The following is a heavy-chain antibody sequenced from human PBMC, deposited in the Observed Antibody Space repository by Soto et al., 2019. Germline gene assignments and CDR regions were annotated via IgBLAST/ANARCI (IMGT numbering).Heavy chain of an antibody. CDR2: ISWNSGSI. D-gene: IGHD2-2*01. Sequence: EVQLVESGGGLVQPGRSLRLSCAASGFTFDDYAMHWVRQAPGKGLEWVSGISWNSGSIGYADSVKGRFTISRGNAKNSLYLQMNSLRAEDTALYYCAKGGQLLSEGGGYWGQGTLVTVSS. CDR1: GFTFDDYA. V-gene: IGHV3-9*01. J-gene: IGHJ4*02. CDR3: AKGGQLLSEGGGY.